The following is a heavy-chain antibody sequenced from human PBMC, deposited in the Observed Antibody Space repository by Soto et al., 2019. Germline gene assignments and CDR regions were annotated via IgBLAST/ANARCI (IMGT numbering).Heavy chain of an antibody. D-gene: IGHD3-22*01. V-gene: IGHV1-69*08. CDR2: IFPILGIA. CDR3: ARELSDSGSYYHDAFDY. J-gene: IGHJ4*02. Sequence: QVQLVQSGAEVKKPGSSVKVSCKASGGTFSSYTICWVRQAPGQGLEWLGRIFPILGIANYAQKFQVRVTRTADTSTSAAYMQLRSLRSKDKALYYYARELSDSGSYYHDAFDYWGEGPLVTVSS. CDR1: GGTFSSYT.